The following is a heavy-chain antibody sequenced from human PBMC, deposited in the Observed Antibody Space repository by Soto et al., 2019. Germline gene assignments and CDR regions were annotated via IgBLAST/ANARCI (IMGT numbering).Heavy chain of an antibody. Sequence: GGSLRLSCAASGFTFSSHAVHWVRQAPGKGLEWVAVISHDGSNKYYGDSVKGRFTISRDNSKNTLYMQMNSLRAEDTAVYYCAKVSRALRVLTPDFDYWGQGTLVTVSS. CDR1: GFTFSSHA. D-gene: IGHD3-3*01. CDR3: AKVSRALRVLTPDFDY. J-gene: IGHJ4*02. V-gene: IGHV3-30-3*01. CDR2: ISHDGSNK.